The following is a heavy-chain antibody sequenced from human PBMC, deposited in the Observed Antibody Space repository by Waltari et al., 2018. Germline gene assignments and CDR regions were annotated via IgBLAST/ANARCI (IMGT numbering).Heavy chain of an antibody. V-gene: IGHV4-34*01. CDR2: INHSGSP. CDR1: GGSFSGYY. J-gene: IGHJ6*02. D-gene: IGHD5-18*01. CDR3: SSPRLRGYSYGLGYYYGMDV. Sequence: QVQLQQWGAGLLKPSETLSLTCAVSGGSFSGYYWSWIRQPPGKGREWIGEINHSGSPNYNPSLKSRATISVDTSKNQFFLKLSSVTAADTAVYYFSSPRLRGYSYGLGYYYGMDVRGQGTTVTVSS.